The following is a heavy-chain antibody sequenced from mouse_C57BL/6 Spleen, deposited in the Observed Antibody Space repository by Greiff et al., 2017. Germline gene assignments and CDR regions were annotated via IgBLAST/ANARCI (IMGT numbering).Heavy chain of an antibody. CDR1: GYTFTDYA. J-gene: IGHJ2*01. Sequence: VQLQQSGAELVRPGASVTLSCKASGYTFTDYAMHWVKQTPVHGLEWIGAIDPDTGGTAYTQKFKGKAILTADKSSSTAYMELRSLTSEDSAVYYCTRRRGFDYWGQGTTLTVSS. CDR2: IDPDTGGT. V-gene: IGHV1-15*01. CDR3: TRRRGFDY.